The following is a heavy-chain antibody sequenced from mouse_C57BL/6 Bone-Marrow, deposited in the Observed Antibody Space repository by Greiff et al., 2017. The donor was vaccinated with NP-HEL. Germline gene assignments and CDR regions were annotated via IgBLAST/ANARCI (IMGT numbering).Heavy chain of an antibody. CDR2: INPGSGGT. V-gene: IGHV1-54*01. J-gene: IGHJ3*01. CDR3: ARYPWFAY. CDR1: GYAFTNYL. Sequence: QVQLKESGAELVRPGTSVKVSCKASGYAFTNYLIEWVKQRPGQGLEWIGVINPGSGGTNYNEQFKGKATLTADKSSSTAYMQLSSLTSEDSAVYFCARYPWFAYWGQGTLVTVSA.